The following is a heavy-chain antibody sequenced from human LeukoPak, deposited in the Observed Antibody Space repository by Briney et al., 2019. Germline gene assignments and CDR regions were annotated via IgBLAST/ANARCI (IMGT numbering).Heavy chain of an antibody. CDR2: IYIGGGT. CDR3: ARGQGA. J-gene: IGHJ5*02. V-gene: IGHV3-53*01. Sequence: PGGSLRLSCAVFGFTVNNNYMSWVRQAPGEGLEWVSVIYIGGGTYYAASVKGRFSISRDTSKNTLSLQMNSLRADDTAMYYCARGQGAWGQGTLVTVSS. CDR1: GFTVNNNY.